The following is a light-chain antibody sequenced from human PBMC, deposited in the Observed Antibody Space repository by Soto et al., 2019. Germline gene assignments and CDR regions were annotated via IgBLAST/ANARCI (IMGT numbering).Light chain of an antibody. V-gene: IGKV3-20*01. CDR1: QSVSMH. CDR2: GAS. Sequence: IGFTQSPATVSLSPGERATLSCRASQSVSMHLAWYQQKPGQAPRLLIYGASSRATGIPDRFSGSGSGTDFTLTISRLEPEDFAVYYCQQYGSSQGWTFGQGTKVDIK. CDR3: QQYGSSQGWT. J-gene: IGKJ1*01.